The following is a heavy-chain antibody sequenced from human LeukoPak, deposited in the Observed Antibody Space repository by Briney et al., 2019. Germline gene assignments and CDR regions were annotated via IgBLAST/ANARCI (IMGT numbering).Heavy chain of an antibody. CDR3: AREPSTYYYDSSGLGVDY. J-gene: IGHJ4*02. V-gene: IGHV3-33*01. D-gene: IGHD3-22*01. Sequence: GGSLRLSCAASGFTFSSYGMHWVRQAPGKGLEWVAAIWYDGSNKYYADSVKGRFTISRDNSKNTLYLQMNSLRAEDTAVYYCAREPSTYYYDSSGLGVDYWGQGTLVTVSS. CDR2: IWYDGSNK. CDR1: GFTFSSYG.